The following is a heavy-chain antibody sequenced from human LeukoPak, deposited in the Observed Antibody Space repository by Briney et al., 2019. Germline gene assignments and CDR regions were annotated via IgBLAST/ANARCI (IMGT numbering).Heavy chain of an antibody. CDR2: IKSKTDGGTT. D-gene: IGHD1-26*01. V-gene: IGHV3-15*01. CDR1: GFTFSIYG. CDR3: TTGKHCGSYYYFDY. J-gene: IGHJ4*02. Sequence: GGTLRLSCSASGFTFSIYGMSWVRQAPGKRLEWVGRIKSKTDGGTTDYAAPVKGRFTISRDDSKNTLYLQMNSLKTEDTAVYYCTTGKHCGSYYYFDYWGQGTLVTVSS.